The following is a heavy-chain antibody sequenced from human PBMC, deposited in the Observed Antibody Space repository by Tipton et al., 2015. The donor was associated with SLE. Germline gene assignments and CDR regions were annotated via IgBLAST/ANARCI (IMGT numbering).Heavy chain of an antibody. Sequence: TLSLTCTVSGGSISSSTYYWGWIRQPPGKGLEWIGNIYYSGSTYYNPSLKSRVTMSVDTSKDQFSLKLRSVTPADTAVYYCASGDPLSGYWKFDYWSQGTLVTVSS. CDR1: GGSISSSTYY. CDR2: IYYSGST. J-gene: IGHJ4*02. CDR3: ASGDPLSGYWKFDY. V-gene: IGHV4-39*07. D-gene: IGHD3-9*01.